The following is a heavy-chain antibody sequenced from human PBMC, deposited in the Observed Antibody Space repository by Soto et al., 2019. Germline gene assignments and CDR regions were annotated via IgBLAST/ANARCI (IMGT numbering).Heavy chain of an antibody. CDR1: GFTVSSNY. J-gene: IGHJ4*02. CDR2: IYSGGST. D-gene: IGHD3-22*01. CDR3: ARAPYYYDSSGYYYGFRDY. Sequence: PGGSLRLSCAASGFTVSSNYMSWVRQAPGKGLEWVSVIYSGGSTYYADSVKGRFTISRDNSKNTLYLQMNSLRAEDTAVYYCARAPYYYDSSGYYYGFRDYPSQTPLPTAS. V-gene: IGHV3-53*01.